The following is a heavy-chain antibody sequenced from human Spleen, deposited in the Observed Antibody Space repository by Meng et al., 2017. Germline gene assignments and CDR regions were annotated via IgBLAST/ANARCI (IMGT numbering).Heavy chain of an antibody. Sequence: QVQLQESGPGLVKPSQTLSLTCTVSGASISSIGYYWSWIRQHPGKGLEWVGYIYYTGNTDYNPSLNSRLTISVDMSKNQFSLKLSSVTAAVTAVYYCARVLRSTRHFDYWGQGALVTVSS. CDR3: ARVLRSTRHFDY. V-gene: IGHV4-31*03. CDR1: GASISSIGYY. J-gene: IGHJ4*02. CDR2: IYYTGNT.